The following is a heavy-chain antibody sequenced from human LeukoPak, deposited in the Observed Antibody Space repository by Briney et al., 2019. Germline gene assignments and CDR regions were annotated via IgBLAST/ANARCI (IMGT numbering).Heavy chain of an antibody. D-gene: IGHD3-22*01. CDR2: MNPNSGNT. J-gene: IGHJ4*02. CDR1: GYTFTSYD. V-gene: IGHV1-8*01. CDR3: ARSTSGYYYDSSGYYGEFDY. Sequence: ASVKVSCKAPGYTFTSYDINWVRQATGQGLEWMGWMNPNSGNTGYAQKFQGRVTMTRNTSISTAYMELSSLRSEDTAVYYCARSTSGYYYDSSGYYGEFDYWGQGTLVTVSS.